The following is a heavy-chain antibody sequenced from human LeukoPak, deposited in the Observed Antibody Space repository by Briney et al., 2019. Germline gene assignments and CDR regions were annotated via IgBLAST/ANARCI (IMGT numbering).Heavy chain of an antibody. Sequence: QSGGSLRLSCVGSGFTFSDYAIHWVRQAPGKGLEWVAVSAHDEVGKQFADSVKGRFTISRDNAKNSLYLQMNSLRAEDTAVYYCAKYCGGDCYGMDVWGQGTTVTVSS. CDR2: SAHDEVGK. CDR3: AKYCGGDCYGMDV. V-gene: IGHV3-33*05. CDR1: GFTFSDYA. D-gene: IGHD2-21*01. J-gene: IGHJ6*02.